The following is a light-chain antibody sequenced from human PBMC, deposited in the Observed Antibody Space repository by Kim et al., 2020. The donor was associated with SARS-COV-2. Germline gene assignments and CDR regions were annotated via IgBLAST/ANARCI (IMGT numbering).Light chain of an antibody. CDR2: RNN. J-gene: IGLJ3*02. CDR3: SAWDSSLRVWV. CDR1: NNNVAAQG. Sequence: PTATLTCTGNNNNVAAQGAAWLQQHQGHPPKLLSYRNNSRPSGISDRLSASRSGNTASLTITGLQPEDEADYYCSAWDSSLRVWVFGGGTKLTVL. V-gene: IGLV10-54*01.